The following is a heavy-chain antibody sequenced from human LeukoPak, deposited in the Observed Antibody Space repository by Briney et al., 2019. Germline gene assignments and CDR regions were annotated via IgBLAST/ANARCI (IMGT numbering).Heavy chain of an antibody. CDR1: GGSISIYY. CDR3: ARNPFGLIAVAGRPFDY. CDR2: IFTSGIT. Sequence: PSETLSLTCTVSGGSISIYYWNWIRQPAGKGLEWIGRIFTSGITNYDPSLKSRVTMSVDTSKNQFSLKLSSVTAADTAVYYCARNPFGLIAVAGRPFDYWGQGTLVTVSS. V-gene: IGHV4-4*07. D-gene: IGHD6-19*01. J-gene: IGHJ4*02.